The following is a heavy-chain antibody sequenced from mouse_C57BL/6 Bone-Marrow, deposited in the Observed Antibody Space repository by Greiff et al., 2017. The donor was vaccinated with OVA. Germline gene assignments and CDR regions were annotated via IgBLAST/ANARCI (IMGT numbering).Heavy chain of an antibody. Sequence: EVQRVESGGGLVQPGGSLSLSCAASGFTFTDYYMSWVRQPPGKALEWLGFIRNKANGYTTEYSASVKGRFTISRDNSQSILYLQMNALRAEDSATYYCARYISVATRYFDVWGTGTTVTVSS. CDR1: GFTFTDYY. CDR3: ARYISVATRYFDV. V-gene: IGHV7-3*01. J-gene: IGHJ1*03. CDR2: IRNKANGYTT. D-gene: IGHD1-1*01.